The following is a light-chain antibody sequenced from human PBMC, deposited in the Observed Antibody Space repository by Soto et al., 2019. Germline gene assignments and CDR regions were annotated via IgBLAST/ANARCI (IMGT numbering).Light chain of an antibody. Sequence: QAVVTQPPSASGTPGQRVTISCSGSSSSIGSNYVYWYQQFPGTTPKVLIYRNDQRPSGVPDRFSGSKSGTSASLAISGLRSEDEADYYCAAWDGSLSSVLFGGGTKVTVL. CDR3: AAWDGSLSSVL. V-gene: IGLV1-47*01. J-gene: IGLJ2*01. CDR1: SSSIGSNY. CDR2: RND.